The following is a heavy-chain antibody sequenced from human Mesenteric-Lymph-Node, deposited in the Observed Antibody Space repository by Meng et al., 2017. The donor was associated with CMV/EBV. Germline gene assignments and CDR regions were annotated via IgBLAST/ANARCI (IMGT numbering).Heavy chain of an antibody. Sequence: TFSGYAMHWVRQAPGKGLEWVAVISYDGSNKYYADSVKGRFTISRDNSKNTLYLQMNSLRAEDTAVYYCARGQEYYDFWSGPNWFDPWGQGTLVTVSS. D-gene: IGHD3-3*01. CDR3: ARGQEYYDFWSGPNWFDP. CDR2: ISYDGSNK. J-gene: IGHJ5*02. V-gene: IGHV3-30*04. CDR1: TFSGYA.